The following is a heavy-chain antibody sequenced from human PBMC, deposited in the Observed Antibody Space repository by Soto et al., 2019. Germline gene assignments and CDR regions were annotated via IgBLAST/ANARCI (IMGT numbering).Heavy chain of an antibody. CDR3: ASYYYDSSGYYHYFDY. Sequence: PGGSLRLSCAASGFTFSSYAMSWVRQAPGKGLEWVSGISGSGGSTYYADSVKGRFTISRDNSKNTVYLQMNSLRAEDTASYYCASYYYDSSGYYHYFDYWGQGTLVTVSS. CDR1: GFTFSSYA. J-gene: IGHJ4*02. D-gene: IGHD3-22*01. V-gene: IGHV3-23*01. CDR2: ISGSGGST.